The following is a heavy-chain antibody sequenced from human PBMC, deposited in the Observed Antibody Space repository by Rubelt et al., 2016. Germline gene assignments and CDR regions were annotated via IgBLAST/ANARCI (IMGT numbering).Heavy chain of an antibody. J-gene: IGHJ4*02. V-gene: IGHV1-18*01. Sequence: QVQLVQSGAEVKKPGASVKVSCKASGYTFTSYGISWVRQAPGQGLEWMGWICAYNGNTNFVQVLQGRVTMTRDTSISTAYMELGRLRSDDTAVYYCAREVPWLAMYCFDYWGQGTLVTVSS. CDR2: ICAYNGNT. CDR1: GYTFTSYG. D-gene: IGHD3-22*01. CDR3: AREVPWLAMYCFDY.